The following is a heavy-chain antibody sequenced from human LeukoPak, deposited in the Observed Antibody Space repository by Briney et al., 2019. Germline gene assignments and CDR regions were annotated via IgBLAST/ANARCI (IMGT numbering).Heavy chain of an antibody. J-gene: IGHJ4*02. D-gene: IGHD3-9*01. CDR1: GFTFDDYG. V-gene: IGHV3-20*01. Sequence: RAGGPLRLSCAASGFTFDDYGMSWVRQAPGKGLEWVSGIHWDGGSTGYADSVKGRFTISRDNAKNSLYLQMNSLRAEDTALYHCARGRGDILTGYYFDYWGQGTLVTVSS. CDR3: ARGRGDILTGYYFDY. CDR2: IHWDGGST.